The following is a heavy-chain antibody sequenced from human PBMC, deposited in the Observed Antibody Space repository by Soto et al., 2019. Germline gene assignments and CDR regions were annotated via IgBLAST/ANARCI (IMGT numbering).Heavy chain of an antibody. D-gene: IGHD1-7*01. CDR3: ARPLIGNTIDL. J-gene: IGHJ3*01. CDR2: INPSRGSA. V-gene: IGHV1-46*01. Sequence: GASVKFSCKASGYTFFKYFIHWVRQAPGQGLEWIGIINPSRGSATYGPIFQGRVSLTTDMPTSTVYMELSSLRSEDTAIYYCARPLIGNTIDLWGQGTSVTVSS. CDR1: GYTFFKYF.